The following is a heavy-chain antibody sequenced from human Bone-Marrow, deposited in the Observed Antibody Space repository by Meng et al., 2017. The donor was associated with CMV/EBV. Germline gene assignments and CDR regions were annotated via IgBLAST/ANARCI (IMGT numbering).Heavy chain of an antibody. J-gene: IGHJ5*02. CDR1: GGTFSSYA. D-gene: IGHD3-22*01. Sequence: QAPVVGSGGEVKKPGSAVEVSCKASGGTFSSYAISWVRQAPGQGLEWMGGIIPIFGTANYAQKFQGRVTITADESTSTAYMELSSLRSEDTAVYYCARDRPNYYDSTLNWFDPWGQGTLVTVSS. CDR2: IIPIFGTA. CDR3: ARDRPNYYDSTLNWFDP. V-gene: IGHV1-69*01.